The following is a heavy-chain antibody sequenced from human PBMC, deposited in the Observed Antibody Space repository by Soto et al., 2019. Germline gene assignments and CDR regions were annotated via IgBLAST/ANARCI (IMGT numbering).Heavy chain of an antibody. D-gene: IGHD2-15*01. Sequence: ASVEVSWKASGYTFTSYDINWVRQATGQGLEWMGWMNPNSGNTGYAQKFQGRVTMTRNTSISTAYMELSSLRSEDTAVYYCAIHPGGRRYYYGMHVWGQGTTVT. CDR1: GYTFTSYD. J-gene: IGHJ6*02. CDR2: MNPNSGNT. CDR3: AIHPGGRRYYYGMHV. V-gene: IGHV1-8*01.